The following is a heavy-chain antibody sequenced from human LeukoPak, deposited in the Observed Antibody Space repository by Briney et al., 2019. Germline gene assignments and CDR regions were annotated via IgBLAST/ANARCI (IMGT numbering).Heavy chain of an antibody. J-gene: IGHJ6*02. Sequence: ASVKVSCKASGYTFTSYYMHWVRQAPGQGLEWMGIINPSGGSTSYAQKFQGRVTMTRDTSTSTVYMELSSLRSEDTAVYYCARAECDFWSGYWASGYYYYGMDVWGQGTTVTVSS. CDR2: INPSGGST. D-gene: IGHD3-3*01. CDR1: GYTFTSYY. CDR3: ARAECDFWSGYWASGYYYYGMDV. V-gene: IGHV1-46*01.